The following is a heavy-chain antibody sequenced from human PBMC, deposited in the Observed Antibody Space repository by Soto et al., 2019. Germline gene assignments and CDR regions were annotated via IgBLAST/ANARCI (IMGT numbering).Heavy chain of an antibody. CDR3: AREYGSTYYDYIWGSCPLDY. Sequence: PSLSLSRTFAISRDGLSINTAGCNSITHSPTRHLERLGRTYYRSKWYNDYAVSVKSRITINPDTSKNQFSLQLNSVTPEDTAVYYCAREYGSTYYDYIWGSCPLDYWGQGTLVT. CDR1: RDGLSINTAG. D-gene: IGHD3-16*01. CDR2: TYYRSKWYN. V-gene: IGHV6-1*01. J-gene: IGHJ4*02.